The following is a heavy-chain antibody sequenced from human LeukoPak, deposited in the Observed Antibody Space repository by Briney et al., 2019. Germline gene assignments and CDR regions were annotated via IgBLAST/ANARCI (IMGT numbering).Heavy chain of an antibody. J-gene: IGHJ4*02. V-gene: IGHV1-24*01. CDR2: FDPEDGET. CDR1: GYTLTELS. CDR3: ATSRPRVVPAALGSYFDY. Sequence: ASVKVSCKVSGYTLTELSMHWVRQAPGKGLEWMGGFDPEDGETIYAQKFQGRVTMTEETSTDTAYMELSSLRSEDTAVYYCATSRPRVVPAALGSYFDYWGQGTLVTVSS. D-gene: IGHD2-2*01.